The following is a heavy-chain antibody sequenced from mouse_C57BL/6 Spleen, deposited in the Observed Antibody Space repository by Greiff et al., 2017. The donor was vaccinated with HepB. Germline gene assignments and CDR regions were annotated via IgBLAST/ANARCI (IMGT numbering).Heavy chain of an antibody. CDR2: FHPYNDDT. CDR1: GYTFTTYP. CDR3: ARGADYYGSSYWYFDV. J-gene: IGHJ1*03. V-gene: IGHV1-47*01. Sequence: QVQLQQSGAELVKPGASVKMSCKASGYTFTTYPIEWMKQNHGKSLEWIGNFHPYNDDTKYNEKFKGKATLTVDKSSSTVYLELSRLTSDDSAVYYCARGADYYGSSYWYFDVWGTGTTVTVSS. D-gene: IGHD1-1*01.